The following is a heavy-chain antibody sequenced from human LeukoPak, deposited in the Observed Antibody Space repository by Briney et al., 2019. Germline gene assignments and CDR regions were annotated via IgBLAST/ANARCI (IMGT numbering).Heavy chain of an antibody. CDR2: IDPSDFYT. D-gene: IGHD6-25*01. V-gene: IGHV5-10-1*01. Sequence: GESLKISCKGSGYSFTSYLITWGRQMPGKGLGWRGRIDPSDFYTNYSPSFHAHVTISVDKSISTAYLQWNSLQASDTAMYYCARSRYMDLWGQGTTVTVSS. CDR1: GYSFTSYL. CDR3: ARSRYMDL. J-gene: IGHJ6*02.